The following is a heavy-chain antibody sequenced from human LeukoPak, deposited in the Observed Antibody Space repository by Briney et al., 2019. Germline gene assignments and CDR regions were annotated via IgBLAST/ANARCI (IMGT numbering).Heavy chain of an antibody. Sequence: RPSETLSLTCAVYGGSFSGYYWSWIRQPPGKGLEWIGEINLSGSTNYNPSLKSRVTISVDTSKNQFSLKLSSVTAADTAVYYCARGPGPDIVVVPAAIFDYWGQGTLVTVPS. J-gene: IGHJ4*02. CDR1: GGSFSGYY. CDR2: INLSGST. D-gene: IGHD2-2*02. V-gene: IGHV4-34*01. CDR3: ARGPGPDIVVVPAAIFDY.